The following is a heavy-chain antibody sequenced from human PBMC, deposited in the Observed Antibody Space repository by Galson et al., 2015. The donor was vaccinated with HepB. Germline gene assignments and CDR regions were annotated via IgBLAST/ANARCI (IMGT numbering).Heavy chain of an antibody. Sequence: SVKVSCKASGGTFSSYAISWVRQAPGQGLEWMGRIIPILGIANYAQKFQGRVTITADKSTSTAYMELSSLRSEDTAVYYCAREASPRSGWWFFDYWGQGTLVTVSS. V-gene: IGHV1-69*04. D-gene: IGHD6-19*01. J-gene: IGHJ4*02. CDR3: AREASPRSGWWFFDY. CDR1: GGTFSSYA. CDR2: IIPILGIA.